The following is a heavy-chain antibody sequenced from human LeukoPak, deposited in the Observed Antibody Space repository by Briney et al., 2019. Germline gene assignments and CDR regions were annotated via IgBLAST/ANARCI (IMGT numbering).Heavy chain of an antibody. Sequence: GGSLRLSCAASGFTFSDHYIDWVRQAPGKGLEWVGRSRDKGNSYTTVYAASVRGRFTISRDDSKNSLYLQMNSLKIEDTAVYYCTKLARAPRDFDYWGQGTLVTVSS. D-gene: IGHD3-10*01. CDR3: TKLARAPRDFDY. V-gene: IGHV3-72*01. CDR1: GFTFSDHY. CDR2: SRDKGNSYTT. J-gene: IGHJ4*01.